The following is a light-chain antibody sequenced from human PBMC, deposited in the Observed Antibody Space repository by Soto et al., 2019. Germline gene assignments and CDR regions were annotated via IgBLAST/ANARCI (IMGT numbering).Light chain of an antibody. Sequence: DIQMTQSPSSLSASVGDRVTITCRASQGISTYLAWFQQRPGKAPKSLIYGAVTLQSGVPSRFSGSVSGTDFTLTITSLQPEDFASYYCQQYYSYPITFGQGTRLEIK. CDR3: QQYYSYPIT. V-gene: IGKV1-16*01. J-gene: IGKJ5*01. CDR2: GAV. CDR1: QGISTY.